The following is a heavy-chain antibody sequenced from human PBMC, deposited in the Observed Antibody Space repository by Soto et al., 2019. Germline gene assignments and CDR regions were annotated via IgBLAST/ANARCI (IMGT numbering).Heavy chain of an antibody. CDR1: GYTFTHFY. CDR3: ARDEGGYDILTGYYKAHHFDY. J-gene: IGHJ4*02. V-gene: IGHV1-18*01. Sequence: ASVKVSCKASGYTFTHFYITWVRQAPGQGLEGMGAISPHNFNTNFAQKFQGRVTLTTDTSTNTAYMELRSLTSDDTAVYYCARDEGGYDILTGYYKAHHFDYWGQGVLVTVSS. D-gene: IGHD3-9*01. CDR2: ISPHNFNT.